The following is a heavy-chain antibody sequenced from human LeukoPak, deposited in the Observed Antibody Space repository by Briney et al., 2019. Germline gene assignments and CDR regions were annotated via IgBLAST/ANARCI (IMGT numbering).Heavy chain of an antibody. CDR1: GFTFSSYA. V-gene: IGHV3-23*01. Sequence: PGGSLRLSCAASGFTFSSYAMRWVRQAPGRVLEWVSAISGSGGSTYYADSVKGRFTIPRDNSKNTLFLQMNSLRAEDTAVYYCARDYCGAGSCYPDYWGQGTLVTVSS. CDR3: ARDYCGAGSCYPDY. D-gene: IGHD2-15*01. J-gene: IGHJ4*02. CDR2: ISGSGGST.